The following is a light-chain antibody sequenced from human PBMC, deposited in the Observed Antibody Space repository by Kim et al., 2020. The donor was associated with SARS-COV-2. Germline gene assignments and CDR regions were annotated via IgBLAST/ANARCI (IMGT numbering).Light chain of an antibody. CDR1: QSVSSN. CDR3: QQYNNWPLLS. Sequence: EIVMTQSPATLSVSPGERATLSCRASQSVSSNLAWYQQKPGQAPRLLIYGASTRATGIPARFSGSGSGTEFTLTISSLQSEDFAVYNCQQYNNWPLLSCGGGTKVDIK. CDR2: GAS. J-gene: IGKJ4*01. V-gene: IGKV3-15*01.